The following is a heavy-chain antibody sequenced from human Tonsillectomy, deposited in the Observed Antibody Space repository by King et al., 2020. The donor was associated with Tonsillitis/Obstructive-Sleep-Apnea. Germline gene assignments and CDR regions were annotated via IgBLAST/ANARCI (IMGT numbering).Heavy chain of an antibody. CDR2: IYHSGST. CDR1: GGSISSSNW. Sequence: MPLQESGPGLVKPSGTLSLTCAVSGGSISSSNWWSWVRQPPGKGLEWLGEIYHSGSTNYNPSLKSRVTISVDKSKNQFSLKLSSVTAADTAVYYCARRYYDFWSGSYRFDPWGQGTLFTVSS. D-gene: IGHD3-3*01. V-gene: IGHV4-4*02. CDR3: ARRYYDFWSGSYRFDP. J-gene: IGHJ5*02.